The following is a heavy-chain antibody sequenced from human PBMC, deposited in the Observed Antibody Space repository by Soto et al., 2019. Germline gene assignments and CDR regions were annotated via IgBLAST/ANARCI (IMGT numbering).Heavy chain of an antibody. J-gene: IGHJ4*02. D-gene: IGHD3-22*01. V-gene: IGHV4-39*01. Sequence: PSETLSLTCTVSGGSISSSSYYWGWIRQPPGKGLEWIGSIYYSGSTYYNPSLKSRVTISVDTSKNQFSLKLSSVTAADTAVYYYARQQYYYDFDYWGQGTLVTVSS. CDR2: IYYSGST. CDR1: GGSISSSSYY. CDR3: ARQQYYYDFDY.